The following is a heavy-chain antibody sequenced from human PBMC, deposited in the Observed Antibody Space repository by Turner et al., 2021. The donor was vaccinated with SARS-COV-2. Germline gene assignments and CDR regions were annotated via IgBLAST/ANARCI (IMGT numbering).Heavy chain of an antibody. CDR1: GFTFSSYG. CDR2: SWYDGTNK. J-gene: IGHJ4*02. D-gene: IGHD4-17*01. CDR3: ARDPFSVTSGYGDYFY. Sequence: QVQLVESGGGVVQPGRSLRLSCAASGFTFSSYGMHWVRQAPGKGLEWVAISWYDGTNKYYADSVKGRFTISRDNSKNTLYLQMNSLRAEDTAVYYCARDPFSVTSGYGDYFYWGQGTLVTVSS. V-gene: IGHV3-33*01.